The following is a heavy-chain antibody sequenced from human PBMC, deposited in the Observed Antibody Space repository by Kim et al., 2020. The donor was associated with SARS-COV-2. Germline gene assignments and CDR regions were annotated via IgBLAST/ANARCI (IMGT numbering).Heavy chain of an antibody. CDR3: AKVNYGDYDAFDI. Sequence: YADSVKSRFTISRDNSKNTVFIQMSSLRAEDTAVYYCAKVNYGDYDAFDIWGQGTTVTVSS. D-gene: IGHD4-17*01. J-gene: IGHJ3*02. V-gene: IGHV3-23*01.